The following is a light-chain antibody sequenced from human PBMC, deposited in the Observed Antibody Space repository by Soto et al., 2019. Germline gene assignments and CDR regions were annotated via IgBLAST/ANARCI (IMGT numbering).Light chain of an antibody. CDR3: QQYDNLP. CDR2: DAS. Sequence: DIQMTQSPSSLSASVGDRVTITCQASQDISNYLNWYQQKPGTAPKLLIYDASNLETGVPSRFSGSGSGTDFTFTISSLQPEDIATYYCQQYDNLPFGGGTKVEIK. J-gene: IGKJ4*01. V-gene: IGKV1-33*01. CDR1: QDISNY.